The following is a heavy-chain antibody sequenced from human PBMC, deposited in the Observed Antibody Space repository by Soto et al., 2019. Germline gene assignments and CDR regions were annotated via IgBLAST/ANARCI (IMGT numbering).Heavy chain of an antibody. CDR1: GGSFSGYY. Sequence: QVQLQQWGAGLLKPSETLSLTCAVYGGSFSGYYWSWIRQPPGKGLEWIGEINHSGSTNYNPSLTSRVTISVDTSKNQVSLKLSSVTAADTAVYYCARGLRKKAARFLVIYNWFDPWGQGTLVTVSS. V-gene: IGHV4-34*01. J-gene: IGHJ5*02. CDR3: ARGLRKKAARFLVIYNWFDP. D-gene: IGHD6-6*01. CDR2: INHSGST.